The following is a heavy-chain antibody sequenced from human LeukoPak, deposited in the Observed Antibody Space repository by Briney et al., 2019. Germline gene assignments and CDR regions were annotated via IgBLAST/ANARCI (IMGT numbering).Heavy chain of an antibody. CDR1: GYTFTSYG. CDR2: ISAYNDNT. D-gene: IGHD2-2*01. J-gene: IGHJ4*02. Sequence: ASVKVSRKASGYTFTSYGISWVRQAPGQGLEWMGWISAYNDNTNYAQKLHGRVTMTTDTSTSTTYMELRSLRSDDTAVYYCARDAADIVVVPALQHYYFDYWGQGTLVTVSS. CDR3: ARDAADIVVVPALQHYYFDY. V-gene: IGHV1-18*01.